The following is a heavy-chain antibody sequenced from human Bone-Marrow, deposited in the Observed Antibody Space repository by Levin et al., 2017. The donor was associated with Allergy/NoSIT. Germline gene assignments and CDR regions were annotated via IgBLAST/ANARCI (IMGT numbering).Heavy chain of an antibody. CDR3: ARGTPYNYGIYYFDY. D-gene: IGHD5-18*01. J-gene: IGHJ4*02. CDR1: GGSIISGGYY. V-gene: IGHV4-31*03. CDR2: IYYTGST. Sequence: SQTLSLTCTVSGGSIISGGYYWSWIRQHPGKGLEWIGYIYYTGSTYYNPSLKNRVTISVDTSKNQFSLNLTSVTAADTAVFYCARGTPYNYGIYYFDYWGQGTLVTVSS.